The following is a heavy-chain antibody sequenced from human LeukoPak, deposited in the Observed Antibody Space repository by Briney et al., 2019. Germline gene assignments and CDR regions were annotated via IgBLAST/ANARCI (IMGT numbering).Heavy chain of an antibody. V-gene: IGHV4-31*03. Sequence: SETLSLTCTDSGGSISSGGYYWSWIRQHPGKGLEWIGYIYYSGSTYYNPSLKSRVTISVDTSKNQFSLKLSSVTAADTAVYYCARAWALQQWLGGYFDYWGQGTLVTVSS. J-gene: IGHJ4*02. CDR1: GGSISSGGYY. CDR2: IYYSGST. D-gene: IGHD6-19*01. CDR3: ARAWALQQWLGGYFDY.